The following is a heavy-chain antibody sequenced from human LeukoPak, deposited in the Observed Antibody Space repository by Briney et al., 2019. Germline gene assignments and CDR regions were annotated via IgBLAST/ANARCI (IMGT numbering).Heavy chain of an antibody. V-gene: IGHV3-23*01. CDR2: ISGSGGST. Sequence: GGSLRLSCAASGFTFSSYAMSWVRQAQGKGLEWVSAISGSGGSTYHEDSVKGRFTISRDNSKNTLYLQMNSLRAEDTAVYYCAKDSCSSTSCYGYGGAFDIWGQGTMVTVSS. J-gene: IGHJ3*02. CDR3: AKDSCSSTSCYGYGGAFDI. CDR1: GFTFSSYA. D-gene: IGHD2-2*01.